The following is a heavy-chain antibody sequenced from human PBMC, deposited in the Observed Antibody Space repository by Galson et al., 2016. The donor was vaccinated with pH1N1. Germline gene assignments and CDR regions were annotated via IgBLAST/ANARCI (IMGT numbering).Heavy chain of an antibody. V-gene: IGHV1-2*02. CDR1: GYTFTGHY. D-gene: IGHD2-21*01. CDR3: ARIIRYSSGLDP. Sequence: SVKVSCKASGYTFTGHYMHWVRQAPGRGLEWMGWINPENGDTKYAQKFQDRVTMTRDTSNSTAYMEVNGLTSDDTAVYYCARIIRYSSGLDPWGQGTLVTVSS. J-gene: IGHJ5*02. CDR2: INPENGDT.